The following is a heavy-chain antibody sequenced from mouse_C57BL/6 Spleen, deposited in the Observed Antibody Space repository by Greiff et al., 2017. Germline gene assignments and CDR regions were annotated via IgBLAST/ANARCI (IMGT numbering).Heavy chain of an antibody. CDR2: INPYNGGT. V-gene: IGHV1-19*01. J-gene: IGHJ4*01. Sequence: VQLQQSGPVLVKPGASVTMSCKASGYTFTDYYMNWVKQSHGKSLEWIGVINPYNGGTSYNQKFKGKATLTVDKSSSTAYMELNSLTSEDSAVYYCANYYGSSFYYYAMDYWGQGTSVTVSS. D-gene: IGHD1-1*01. CDR1: GYTFTDYY. CDR3: ANYYGSSFYYYAMDY.